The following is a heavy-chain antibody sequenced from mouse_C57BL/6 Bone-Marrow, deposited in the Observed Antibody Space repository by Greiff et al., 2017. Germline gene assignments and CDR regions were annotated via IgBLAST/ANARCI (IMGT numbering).Heavy chain of an antibody. V-gene: IGHV5-17*01. CDR2: ISSGSSTI. CDR3: AKGDYDVEDYYAMDY. D-gene: IGHD2-4*01. Sequence: EVQVVESGGCLVKPGGSLKLSCAASGFTFSDYGMHWVRQAPEKGLEWVAYISSGSSTIYYADTVKGRFTISRDNAKNTLFLQMTSLRSEDTAMYYCAKGDYDVEDYYAMDYWGQGTSVTVSS. J-gene: IGHJ4*01. CDR1: GFTFSDYG.